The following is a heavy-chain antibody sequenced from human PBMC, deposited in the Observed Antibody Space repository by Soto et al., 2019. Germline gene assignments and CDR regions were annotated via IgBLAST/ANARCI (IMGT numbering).Heavy chain of an antibody. Sequence: GGSLRLSCAASGFXFSSYWMSWVRQAPGKGLEWVANINQDGSEKNYVDSVKGRFTISRDNAKNSFYLQMNSPRAEDTAVYYCARDQRFSQFDYWGQGILVTVSS. V-gene: IGHV3-7*01. CDR2: INQDGSEK. D-gene: IGHD3-3*01. J-gene: IGHJ4*02. CDR3: ARDQRFSQFDY. CDR1: GFXFSSYW.